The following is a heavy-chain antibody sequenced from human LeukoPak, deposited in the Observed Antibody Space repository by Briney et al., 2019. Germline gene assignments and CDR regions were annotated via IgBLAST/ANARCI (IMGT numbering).Heavy chain of an antibody. D-gene: IGHD4-17*01. J-gene: IGHJ4*02. Sequence: SETLSLTCIVSGGSISSYYWSWIRQPPGKGLEWIGYIYYSGSTNYNPSLKSRVTISVDTSKNQFSLKLSSVTAADTAVYYCARQSRYGDFIDYWGQGTLVTVSS. CDR2: IYYSGST. V-gene: IGHV4-59*08. CDR1: GGSISSYY. CDR3: ARQSRYGDFIDY.